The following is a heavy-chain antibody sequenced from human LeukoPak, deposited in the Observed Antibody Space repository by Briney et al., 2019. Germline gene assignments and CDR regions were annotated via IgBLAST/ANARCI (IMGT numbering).Heavy chain of an antibody. D-gene: IGHD2-8*01. V-gene: IGHV1-18*01. CDR2: IRAYNGNT. CDR3: ARVGRYCTNGVCYYAY. J-gene: IGHJ4*02. Sequence: ASVKVSCKASGYTFTSYGISWVRQAPGQGLEWMGWIRAYNGNTNYAQKLQGRVTMTTDTSTSTAYMELRSLRSDDTAVYYCARVGRYCTNGVCYYAYWGQGTLVTVSS. CDR1: GYTFTSYG.